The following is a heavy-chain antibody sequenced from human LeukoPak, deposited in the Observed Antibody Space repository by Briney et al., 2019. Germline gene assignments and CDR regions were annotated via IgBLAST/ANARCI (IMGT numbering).Heavy chain of an antibody. CDR3: ARGQANRLLWVGQLLSNINPLDY. V-gene: IGHV1-18*01. CDR1: GYTFSTYG. J-gene: IGHJ4*02. CDR2: INPNSGGT. Sequence: ASVKVSCKASGYTFSTYGISWVRQAPGQGLEWMGWINPNSGGTNYTQKLQGRVTMTTDTSTSTVYMELRSLRSDDTAIYYCARGQANRLLWVGQLLSNINPLDYWGQGTLVIVSS. D-gene: IGHD3-10*01.